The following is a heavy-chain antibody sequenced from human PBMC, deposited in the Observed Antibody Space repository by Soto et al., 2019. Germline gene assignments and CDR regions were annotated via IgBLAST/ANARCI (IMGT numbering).Heavy chain of an antibody. CDR1: GFTFSSYG. CDR2: ISYDGSNK. D-gene: IGHD4-17*01. CDR3: AKEVLARGGDYIPLGY. Sequence: QVQLVESGGGVVQPGRSLRLSCAASGFTFSSYGMHWVRQAPGKGLEWVAVISYDGSNKYYADSVKGRFTISRDNSKNTLYLQMNSLRAEDTAVYYCAKEVLARGGDYIPLGYWGQGTLVTVSS. V-gene: IGHV3-30*18. J-gene: IGHJ4*02.